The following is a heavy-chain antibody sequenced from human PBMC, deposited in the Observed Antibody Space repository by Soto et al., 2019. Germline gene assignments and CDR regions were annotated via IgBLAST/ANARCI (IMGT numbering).Heavy chain of an antibody. CDR1: GGSISSGGYY. V-gene: IGHV4-31*03. CDR2: IYYSGST. D-gene: IGHD3-22*01. CDR3: ARDGDSSGYNYFDY. Sequence: QVQLQESGPGLVKPSQTLSLTCTVSGGSISSGGYYWSWIRQHPGKGLEWIGYIYYSGSTYYNPSLKSRVTISVDTSKKQFSLKLSSVTAADTAVYYCARDGDSSGYNYFDYWGHGTLVTVSS. J-gene: IGHJ4*01.